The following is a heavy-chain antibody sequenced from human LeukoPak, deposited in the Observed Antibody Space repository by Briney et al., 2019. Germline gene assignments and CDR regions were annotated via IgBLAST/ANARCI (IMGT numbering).Heavy chain of an antibody. V-gene: IGHV3-49*04. J-gene: IGHJ3*02. D-gene: IGHD3-22*01. CDR2: IRSKAYGGTT. Sequence: GGSLRLSCTASGFTFGDYAMSWVRQAPGKGLEWVGFIRSKAYGGTTEYAASVKGRCTISRDDSKSIAYQQMNSLKTEDTGVYYCTRQSSGYYVMALDIWGQGTMVTVSS. CDR3: TRQSSGYYVMALDI. CDR1: GFTFGDYA.